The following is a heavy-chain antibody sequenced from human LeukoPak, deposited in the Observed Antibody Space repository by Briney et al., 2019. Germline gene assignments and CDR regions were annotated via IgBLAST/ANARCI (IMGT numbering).Heavy chain of an antibody. D-gene: IGHD6-13*01. J-gene: IGHJ4*02. Sequence: PSETLSLTCTVSGGSISSYYWSWIRQPPGKGLEWIGYIYYTGSTNYNPSLKCRVTISVDTSKNQFSLKLSSVTAADTAVYYCARGYSSSWYYFDYWGQGTLVTVSS. CDR3: ARGYSSSWYYFDY. CDR1: GGSISSYY. V-gene: IGHV4-59*01. CDR2: IYYTGST.